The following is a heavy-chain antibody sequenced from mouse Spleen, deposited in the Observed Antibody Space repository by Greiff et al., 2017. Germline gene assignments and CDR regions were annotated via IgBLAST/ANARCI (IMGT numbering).Heavy chain of an antibody. CDR2: INSNGGST. CDR3: ARRGYSNYVRFAY. CDR1: GFTFSSYA. J-gene: IGHJ3*01. Sequence: EVQVVESGGGLVKPGGSLKLSCAASGFTFSSYAMSWVRQTPEKRLEWVAAINSNGGSTYYPDTVKDRFTISRDNAKNTLYLQMSSLRSEDTALYYCARRGYSNYVRFAYWGQGTLVTVSA. V-gene: IGHV5-6-2*01. D-gene: IGHD2-5*01.